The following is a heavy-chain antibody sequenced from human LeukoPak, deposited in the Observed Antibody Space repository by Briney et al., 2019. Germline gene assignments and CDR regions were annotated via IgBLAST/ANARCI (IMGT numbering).Heavy chain of an antibody. CDR3: ARQLTSGDCDY. J-gene: IGHJ4*02. V-gene: IGHV5-10-1*01. CDR1: GYSFTSYW. CDR2: IDPADSQT. Sequence: GESLKISCQCSGYSFTSYWICWVRQMPGRGPEWMGRIDPADSQTNYIPSFQGHVTISADKSISTVYLQWSTLKASDTAMYYCARQLTSGDCDYWGQGTLVTVSS. D-gene: IGHD1-1*01.